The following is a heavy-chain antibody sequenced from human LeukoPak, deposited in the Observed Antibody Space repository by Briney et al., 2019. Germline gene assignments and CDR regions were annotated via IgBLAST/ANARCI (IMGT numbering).Heavy chain of an antibody. CDR3: ARETLQQLLFDY. D-gene: IGHD6-13*01. Sequence: SETLSLTCAVYGGSFSGYYWSWIRQPPGKGLEWIGEINHSGSTNYNPSLKSRVTISVDTSKNQFSLKLSSVTAADTAVYYCARETLQQLLFDYWGQGPLVTVSS. CDR2: INHSGST. V-gene: IGHV4-34*01. J-gene: IGHJ4*02. CDR1: GGSFSGYY.